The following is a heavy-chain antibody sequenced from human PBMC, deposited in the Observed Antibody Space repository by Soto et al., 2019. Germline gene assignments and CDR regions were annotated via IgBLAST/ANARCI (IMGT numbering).Heavy chain of an antibody. CDR1: GGCISSYY. D-gene: IGHD6-13*01. CDR3: ARRYSSSFDY. CDR2: IYYSGST. J-gene: IGHJ4*02. Sequence: SETLSLTCTVSGGCISSYYWSWIRQPPGKGLEWIGYIYYSGSTNYNPSLKSRVTISVDTSKNQFSLKLSSVTAADTAVYYCARRYSSSFDYWGQGTLVTVSS. V-gene: IGHV4-59*08.